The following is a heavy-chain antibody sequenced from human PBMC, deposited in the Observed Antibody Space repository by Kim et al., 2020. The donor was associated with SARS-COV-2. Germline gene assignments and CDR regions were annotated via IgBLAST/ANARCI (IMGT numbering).Heavy chain of an antibody. CDR2: INPNSGGT. J-gene: IGHJ4*02. CDR3: AREMVKGGQWLPQALPYFDY. Sequence: ASVKVSCKASGYTFTGYYMHWVRQAPGQGLEWMGRINPNSGGTNYAQKFQGRVTMTRDTSISTAYMELSRLRSDDTAVYYCAREMVKGGQWLPQALPYFDYWGQGTLVTVSS. CDR1: GYTFTGYY. V-gene: IGHV1-2*06. D-gene: IGHD6-19*01.